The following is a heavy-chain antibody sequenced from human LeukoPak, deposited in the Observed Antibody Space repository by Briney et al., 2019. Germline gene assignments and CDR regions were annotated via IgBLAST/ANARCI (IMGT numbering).Heavy chain of an antibody. V-gene: IGHV3-53*01. D-gene: IGHD2-8*01. CDR3: AKDRSCINDVCHGEFDY. CDR2: IYSGGST. CDR1: GFTVSSNY. Sequence: GGSLRLSCAASGFTVSSNYMSWVRQAPGKGLEWVSVIYSGGSTYYADSVKGRFTISRDNSKNTVYLQMNSLRAEDTAVYYCAKDRSCINDVCHGEFDYWGQGTLVTVSS. J-gene: IGHJ4*02.